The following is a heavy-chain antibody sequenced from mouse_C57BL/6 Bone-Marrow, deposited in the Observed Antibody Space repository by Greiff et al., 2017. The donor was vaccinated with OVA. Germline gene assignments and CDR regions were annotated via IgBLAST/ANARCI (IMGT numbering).Heavy chain of an antibody. Sequence: ESGPGLVKPSQSLSLTCSVTGYSITSGYYWNWIRQFPGNKLEWMGYISYDGSNNYNPSLKNRISITRDTSKNQFFLKLNSVTTEDTATYYCARDHGYGLFAYWGQGTLVTVSA. D-gene: IGHD2-2*01. CDR2: ISYDGSN. J-gene: IGHJ3*01. CDR1: GYSITSGYY. CDR3: ARDHGYGLFAY. V-gene: IGHV3-6*01.